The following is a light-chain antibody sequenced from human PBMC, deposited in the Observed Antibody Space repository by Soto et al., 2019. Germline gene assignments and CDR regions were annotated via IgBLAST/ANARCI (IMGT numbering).Light chain of an antibody. V-gene: IGLV1-51*01. CDR2: DNN. CDR1: SSNIGNNY. J-gene: IGLJ2*01. Sequence: QSVLTQPPSVSAAQGQQVTISCSGSSSNIGNNYVSWYQHLPGTAPKLLIFDNNKRPSGIPDRFAGSKSGTSATLGITGLQPGYEADYYCGTWDSSLSGVVFGGGTKLTVL. CDR3: GTWDSSLSGVV.